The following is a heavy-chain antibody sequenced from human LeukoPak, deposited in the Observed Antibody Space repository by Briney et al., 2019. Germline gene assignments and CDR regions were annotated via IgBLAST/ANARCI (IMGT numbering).Heavy chain of an antibody. Sequence: GGSLRLSCAASGFTFSSYSMNWVRQAPGKGLEWVSYISSSGRTIYYADSVKGRFTISRDNAKNSLYLQMNSLRAEDTAVYYCARDGTAPGLYFDLWGQGTLVTVSS. J-gene: IGHJ4*01. CDR2: ISSSGRTI. CDR1: GFTFSSYS. V-gene: IGHV3-48*04. D-gene: IGHD6-13*01. CDR3: ARDGTAPGLYFDL.